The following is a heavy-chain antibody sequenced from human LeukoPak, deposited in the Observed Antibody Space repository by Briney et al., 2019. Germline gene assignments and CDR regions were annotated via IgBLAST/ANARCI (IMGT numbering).Heavy chain of an antibody. CDR1: GGSISSGGYY. Sequence: KPSQTLSLTCTVSGGSISSGGYYWSWIRQPPGKGLEWIGYIYHSGSTYYNPSLKSRVTISVDRSKNQFSLKLSSVTAADTAVYYCAGGSSSTSCYRCYYYYYMDVWGKGTTVTVSS. D-gene: IGHD2-2*02. CDR2: IYHSGST. J-gene: IGHJ6*03. CDR3: AGGSSSTSCYRCYYYYYMDV. V-gene: IGHV4-30-2*01.